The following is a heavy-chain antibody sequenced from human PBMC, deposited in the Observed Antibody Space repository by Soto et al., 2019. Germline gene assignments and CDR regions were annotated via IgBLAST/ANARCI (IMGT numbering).Heavy chain of an antibody. CDR1: GFTFSSYG. V-gene: IGHV3-33*01. J-gene: IGHJ6*02. D-gene: IGHD2-2*01. CDR3: ARFCSSTSCHRMGMDV. Sequence: QVQLVESGGGVVQPGRSLRLSCVASGFTFSSYGMHWVRQAPGKGLEWVAVIWYDGSNKYYADSVKGRFTISRDNSKNTLYLQMNSLRAEDTAVYYCARFCSSTSCHRMGMDVWGQGTTVTVSS. CDR2: IWYDGSNK.